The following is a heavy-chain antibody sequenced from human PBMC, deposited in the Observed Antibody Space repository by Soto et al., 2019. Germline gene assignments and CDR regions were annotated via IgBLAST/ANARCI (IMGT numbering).Heavy chain of an antibody. D-gene: IGHD2-2*01. Sequence: GASVKVSCXASGYTFTSYGISWVRQAPGQGLEWVGWISAYNGNSNYAQKYHGRVTMTTDTSTNTAYMEMSSLRSDDTAVYYCARIADCSTTSCSFPPRFHIRGYYYYYGLDVWGQGTTVTVSS. CDR3: ARIADCSTTSCSFPPRFHIRGYYYYYGLDV. CDR2: ISAYNGNS. V-gene: IGHV1-18*01. J-gene: IGHJ6*02. CDR1: GYTFTSYG.